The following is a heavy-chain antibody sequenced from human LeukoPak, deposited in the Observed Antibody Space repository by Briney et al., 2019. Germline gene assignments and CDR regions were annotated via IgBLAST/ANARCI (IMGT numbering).Heavy chain of an antibody. J-gene: IGHJ4*02. V-gene: IGHV3-23*01. D-gene: IGHD6-19*01. CDR1: GFTFSSYA. CDR2: ISGSGGST. Sequence: GGSLRLSCAASGFTFSSYAMSWVRQAPGKGLEWVSAISGSGGSTYYADSVKGRFTISRDNSKNTLYLQMNSLRAEDTAVYYCAKDSFSFRERWLALPYFLAYGARETLATVPP. CDR3: AKDSFSFRERWLALPYFLAY.